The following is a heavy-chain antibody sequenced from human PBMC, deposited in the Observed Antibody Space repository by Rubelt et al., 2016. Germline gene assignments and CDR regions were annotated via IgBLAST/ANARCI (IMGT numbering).Heavy chain of an antibody. V-gene: IGHV3-74*01. J-gene: IGHJ4*02. CDR3: ARDYDSRGYSPYFVS. CDR1: GFSFSTYW. Sequence: GSGGGLVQPGGSLRLSCAVSGFSFSTYWMRWVRQAPGKGLVWVSHINTDGKSTNYADSVKGRFTISRDNAKNTLFLQMNSLRTEDTAVYYCARDYDSRGYSPYFVSWGQGTVVTVSS. D-gene: IGHD3-22*01. CDR2: INTDGKST.